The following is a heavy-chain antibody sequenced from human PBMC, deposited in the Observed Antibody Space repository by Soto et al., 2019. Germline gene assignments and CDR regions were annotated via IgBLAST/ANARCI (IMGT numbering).Heavy chain of an antibody. CDR2: INPTSGTT. CDR1: GYTFINYY. V-gene: IGHV1-46*01. Sequence: ASVKVSCKASGYTFINYYIHWVRQAPGQGLEWMGIINPTSGTTNYAQKFQGRVTITADTSTSTAYMELSRLRSEDTAVYYCASGRRDYYYGMDVWGQGTTVTVSS. CDR3: ASGRRDYYYGMDV. J-gene: IGHJ6*02.